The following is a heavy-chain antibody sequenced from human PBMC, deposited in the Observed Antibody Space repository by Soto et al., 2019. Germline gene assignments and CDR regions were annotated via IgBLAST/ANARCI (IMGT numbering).Heavy chain of an antibody. CDR2: ISAYNGNT. CDR3: ARLDCSGGSCYGPFDY. Sequence: QVQLVQSGAEVKKPGASVKVSCKASGYTFTSYGISWVRQAPGQGLEWMGWISAYNGNTNYAQKPQGRVTMTTDTSTSTAYMELRSLRSDDTAVYYCARLDCSGGSCYGPFDYWGQGTLVTVSS. CDR1: GYTFTSYG. D-gene: IGHD2-15*01. V-gene: IGHV1-18*01. J-gene: IGHJ4*02.